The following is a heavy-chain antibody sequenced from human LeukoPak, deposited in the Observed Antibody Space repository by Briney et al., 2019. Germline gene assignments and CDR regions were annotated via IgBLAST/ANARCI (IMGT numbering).Heavy chain of an antibody. CDR3: AISLRVGGGNSEFNWFDP. CDR1: GGSISSSSYY. V-gene: IGHV4-39*07. D-gene: IGHD4-23*01. CDR2: IYYSGST. J-gene: IGHJ5*02. Sequence: PSETLSLTCTVSGGSISSSSYYWGWIRQPPGKGLEWIGSIYYSGSTYYNPSLKSRVTISVDTSKNQFSLKLSSVTAADTAVYYCAISLRVGGGNSEFNWFDPWGQGTLVTVSS.